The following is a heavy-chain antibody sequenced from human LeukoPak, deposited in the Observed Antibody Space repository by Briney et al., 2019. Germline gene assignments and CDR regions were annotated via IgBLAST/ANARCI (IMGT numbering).Heavy chain of an antibody. Sequence: PGGSLRLSCAASGFSFSNYAMSWVRQAPGKGLEWVSGISTSGGSSSCADSVKGRFTISRDNPRNTLYMEMNSLRAEDTALYYCAIMHPYYDGSGYWVQWGQGTLVTVSS. J-gene: IGHJ4*02. CDR2: ISTSGGSS. V-gene: IGHV3-23*01. CDR1: GFSFSNYA. CDR3: AIMHPYYDGSGYWVQ. D-gene: IGHD3-22*01.